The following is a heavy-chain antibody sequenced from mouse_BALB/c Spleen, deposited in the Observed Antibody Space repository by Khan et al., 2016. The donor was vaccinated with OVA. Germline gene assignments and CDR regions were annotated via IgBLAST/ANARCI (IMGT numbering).Heavy chain of an antibody. V-gene: IGHV2-6-7*01. J-gene: IGHJ4*01. D-gene: IGHD2-10*01. Sequence: VQLKESGPGLVAPSQSLSITCTVSGFSLTGYGVNWVRQPPGKGLEWLGMIWGDGSTDYNSALQSRLSISKDNSKSQVSLKMNSLQIEDTARYYCARAYYANYRETMDYWGQGTSVTVSS. CDR1: GFSLTGYG. CDR3: ARAYYANYRETMDY. CDR2: IWGDGST.